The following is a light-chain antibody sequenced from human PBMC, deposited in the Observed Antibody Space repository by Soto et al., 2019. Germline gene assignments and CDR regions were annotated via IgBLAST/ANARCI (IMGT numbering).Light chain of an antibody. J-gene: IGKJ1*01. CDR2: GAS. CDR1: QSVGDY. CDR3: QQYGSSPQT. V-gene: IGKV3-20*01. Sequence: IILSQSPATLSLSPGERATLSCRASQSVGDYLAWYQQKPGQAPRLLIYGASSRATGIPDRFSGSGSGTDLTLTISRLEPEDFAVYYCQQYGSSPQTFGQGTKVDI.